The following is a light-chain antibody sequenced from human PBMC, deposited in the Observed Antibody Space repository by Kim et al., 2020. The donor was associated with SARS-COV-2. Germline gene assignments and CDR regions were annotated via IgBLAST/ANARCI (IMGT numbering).Light chain of an antibody. Sequence: SSELTQDPAVSVALGQTVRITCQGDSLRSYYATWYQQKPGQAPILVIYGKNNRPSVIPDRFSGSSSGNTASLTITGTQPGDEADYYGNSRDSNDNVVFG. CDR1: SLRSYY. CDR3: NSRDSNDNVV. V-gene: IGLV3-19*01. J-gene: IGLJ2*01. CDR2: GKN.